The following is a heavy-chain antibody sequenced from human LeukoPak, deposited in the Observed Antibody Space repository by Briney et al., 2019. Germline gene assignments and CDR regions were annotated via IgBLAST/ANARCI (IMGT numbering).Heavy chain of an antibody. J-gene: IGHJ5*02. V-gene: IGHV1-69*05. D-gene: IGHD2-2*01. CDR3: ASASIYCSSTSCHKWFDP. CDR2: IIPIFGTA. Sequence: ASVKVSCKASGGTFSRYAISWVRQAPGQGLEWMGGIIPIFGTANYAQKFQGRVTLTTDESTSTAYMELSSLRSEDTAVYYCASASIYCSSTSCHKWFDPWGQGTLVTVSS. CDR1: GGTFSRYA.